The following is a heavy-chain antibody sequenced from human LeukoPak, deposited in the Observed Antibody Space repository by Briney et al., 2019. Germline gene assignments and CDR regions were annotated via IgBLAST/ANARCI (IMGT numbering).Heavy chain of an antibody. Sequence: QTGGSLRLSCAASGFTLSSYAMSWVRQAPGKGLEWVANIKQDGSEKYYVDSVKGRFTISRDNAKNSLYLQMNSLRAEDTAVYYCARARDGFGESFYYFDYWGQGTLVTVSS. V-gene: IGHV3-7*01. D-gene: IGHD3-10*01. CDR3: ARARDGFGESFYYFDY. CDR2: IKQDGSEK. J-gene: IGHJ4*02. CDR1: GFTLSSYA.